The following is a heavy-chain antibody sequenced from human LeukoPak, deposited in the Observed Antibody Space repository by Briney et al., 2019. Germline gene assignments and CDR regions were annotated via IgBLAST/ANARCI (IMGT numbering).Heavy chain of an antibody. CDR2: ISSSGSTI. Sequence: PGGSLRLSCAASGFTFSDYYMSWIRQAPGKGLEWVSYISSSGSTIYYADSVKGRFTISRDNAKNSLYLQMNSLRADDTAVYFCARELRSYGWHFDFWGQGSLVTVSS. D-gene: IGHD1-26*01. CDR1: GFTFSDYY. CDR3: ARELRSYGWHFDF. V-gene: IGHV3-11*04. J-gene: IGHJ4*02.